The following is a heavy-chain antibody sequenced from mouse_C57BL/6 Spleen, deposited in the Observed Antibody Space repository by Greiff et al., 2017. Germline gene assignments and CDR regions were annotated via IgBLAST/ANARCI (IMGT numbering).Heavy chain of an antibody. CDR2: ISYDGSN. CDR3: ARKNYYNYAMDY. J-gene: IGHJ4*01. V-gene: IGHV3-6*01. Sequence: VQLQQSGPGLVKPSQSLSLTCSVTGYSITSGYYWNWIRQFPGNKLEWMGYISYDGSNNYNPSLKNRISITRDTSKNQFFLKLNSVTTEDTATYYCARKNYYNYAMDYWGQGTSVTVSS. D-gene: IGHD2-12*01. CDR1: GYSITSGYY.